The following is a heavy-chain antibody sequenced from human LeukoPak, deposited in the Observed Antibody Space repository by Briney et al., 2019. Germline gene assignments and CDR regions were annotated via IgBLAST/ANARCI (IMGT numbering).Heavy chain of an antibody. V-gene: IGHV2-70*04. J-gene: IGHJ4*02. Sequence: SGPTLVNPTQTLTLTSTFSGFSLSTSGMRGSWSRQPPGKAVEGLACIDWDDDKFYSTSLKTRLTISKDTSKNPVVLTMTNMDPVDTATYYCARHYGSGSELDYWGQGTLDTVSS. CDR1: GFSLSTSGMR. D-gene: IGHD3-10*01. CDR3: ARHYGSGSELDY. CDR2: IDWDDDK.